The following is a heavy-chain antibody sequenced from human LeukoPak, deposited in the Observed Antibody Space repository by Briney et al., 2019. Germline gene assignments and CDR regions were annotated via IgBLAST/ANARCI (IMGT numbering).Heavy chain of an antibody. V-gene: IGHV4-61*02. D-gene: IGHD4-17*01. J-gene: IGHJ4*02. CDR3: ARGSLYGEYVFDY. Sequence: TSETLSLTCTVSGGSISSGSYYWSWIRQPAGKGLEWIGRIYTSGSTNYNPSLKSRVTISLDTSKNQLSLKLNSVTAADTAVFFCARGSLYGEYVFDYWGQGTLVTVSS. CDR2: IYTSGST. CDR1: GGSISSGSYY.